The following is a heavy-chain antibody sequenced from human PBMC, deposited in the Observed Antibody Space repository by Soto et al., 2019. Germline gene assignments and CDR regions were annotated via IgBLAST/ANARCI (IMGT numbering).Heavy chain of an antibody. CDR2: ISGSGGST. V-gene: IGHV3-23*01. D-gene: IGHD1-26*01. CDR1: GFTFSSYA. CDR3: AKDSPHSGSYYWHFDY. J-gene: IGHJ4*02. Sequence: PGGSLRLSCAASGFTFSSYAMSWVRQAPGKGLEWVSAISGSGGSTFYADSVKGRFTISRDNSKNTLYLQMNSLRAEDTAVYYCAKDSPHSGSYYWHFDYWGQGTLVTVSS.